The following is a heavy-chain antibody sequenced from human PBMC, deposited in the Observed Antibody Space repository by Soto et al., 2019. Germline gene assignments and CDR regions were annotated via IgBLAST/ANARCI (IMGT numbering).Heavy chain of an antibody. CDR3: ARDGDLRSDFWSGPLGGGWFDP. V-gene: IGHV1-69*12. CDR2: IIPIFGST. CDR1: GGTFSNSA. Sequence: QVQLVQSGAEVRKPGSSVKVSCQASGGTFSNSAITWVRQAPGPGLEWVGGIIPIFGSTNYAQKFQGRVTITADESTSTAYMELSSLTSEDTAVYYCARDGDLRSDFWSGPLGGGWFDPWGQGTLVTVSS. J-gene: IGHJ5*02. D-gene: IGHD3-3*01.